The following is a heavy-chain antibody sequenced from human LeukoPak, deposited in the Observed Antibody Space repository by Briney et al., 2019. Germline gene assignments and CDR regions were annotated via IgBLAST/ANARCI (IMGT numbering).Heavy chain of an antibody. CDR2: IYYTGST. CDR3: ARRGGSGRAFDY. D-gene: IGHD1-26*01. Sequence: SETLSLTCSVSGASISGGTYYWGWIRQPPGKGLEWIGSIYYTGSTYDNPSLKSRVTMSVDTSKNRFSLKLSSVTAADTAVYYCARRGGSGRAFDYWGQGTLVTVSS. V-gene: IGHV4-39*01. J-gene: IGHJ4*02. CDR1: GASISGGTYY.